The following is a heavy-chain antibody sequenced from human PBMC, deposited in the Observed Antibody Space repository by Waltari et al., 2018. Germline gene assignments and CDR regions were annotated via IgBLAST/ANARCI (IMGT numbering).Heavy chain of an antibody. CDR1: GYSISSGYY. Sequence: QVQLQESGPGLVKPSETLSLTCAVSGYSISSGYYWGWIRQPPGKGLEWIGSIYHSGGTYYNPSLKSRVTISVDTSKNQFSLKLSSVTAADTAVYYGARQQGLPDFDYWGQGTLVTVSS. D-gene: IGHD6-25*01. CDR3: ARQQGLPDFDY. CDR2: IYHSGGT. V-gene: IGHV4-38-2*01. J-gene: IGHJ4*02.